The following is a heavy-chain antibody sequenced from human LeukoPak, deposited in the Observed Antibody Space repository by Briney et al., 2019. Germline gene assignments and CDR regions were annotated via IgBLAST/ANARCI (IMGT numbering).Heavy chain of an antibody. Sequence: SETLSLTCTVSGGSISSSSYYWGWIRQPPGKGLEWIGYIYYSGSTNYNPSLKSRITISVDTSKNQFSLKLSSVTAADTAVYYCARHEWEKTGHFDYWGQGTLVTVSS. CDR2: IYYSGST. CDR1: GGSISSSSYY. J-gene: IGHJ4*02. CDR3: ARHEWEKTGHFDY. V-gene: IGHV4-61*05. D-gene: IGHD1-26*01.